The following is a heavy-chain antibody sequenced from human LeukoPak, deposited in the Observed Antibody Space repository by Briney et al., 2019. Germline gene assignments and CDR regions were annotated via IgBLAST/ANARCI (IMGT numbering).Heavy chain of an antibody. CDR3: ASGVLLFQLYGDAFDI. CDR1: GGSISTNGYY. CDR2: IYYSGDT. D-gene: IGHD3-10*01. J-gene: IGHJ3*02. V-gene: IGHV4-30-2*01. Sequence: SQTLSLTCTVSGGSISTNGYYWSWIRQPPGKGLEWIGYIYYSGDTYYNPSLPSLKSRVTISVDRSRNQFSLKLNSVTAADTAVYYCASGVLLFQLYGDAFDIWGQGTMVTVSS.